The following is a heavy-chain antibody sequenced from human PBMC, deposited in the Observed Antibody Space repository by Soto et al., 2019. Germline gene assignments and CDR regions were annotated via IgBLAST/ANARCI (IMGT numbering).Heavy chain of an antibody. Sequence: GGSLRLSCAASGFTFSSYAMSWVRQAPGKGLEWVSAISGSGGSTYYADSVKGRFTISRDNAKNSLYLQMNSLRAEDTAVYYCARDGLLWFGELSSDYWGQGTLVTVSS. V-gene: IGHV3-23*01. CDR2: ISGSGGST. D-gene: IGHD3-10*01. CDR3: ARDGLLWFGELSSDY. J-gene: IGHJ4*02. CDR1: GFTFSSYA.